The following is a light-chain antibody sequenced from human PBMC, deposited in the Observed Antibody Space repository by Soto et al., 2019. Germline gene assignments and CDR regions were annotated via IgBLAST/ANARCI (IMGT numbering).Light chain of an antibody. V-gene: IGKV2-28*01. CDR2: LGY. Sequence: DIGMTQSPLSLPVTPGESASISCRSSQRLLHSTGYNFLDWYLQKPGQSPQLLIYLGYNRASGVTYRFSGSGSGTDFTLQISRVEAEDVAAYYCQKYNSAPLTFGGGTKVDIK. J-gene: IGKJ4*01. CDR3: QKYNSAPLT. CDR1: QRLLHSTGYNF.